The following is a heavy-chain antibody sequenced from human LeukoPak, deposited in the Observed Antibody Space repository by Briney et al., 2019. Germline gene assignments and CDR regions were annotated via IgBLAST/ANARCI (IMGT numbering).Heavy chain of an antibody. CDR3: ASSYCSSTSCYSDAFDI. CDR1: GGSISSSNW. CDR2: IYHSGNT. Sequence: SSETLSLTCTVSGGSISSSNWWSWVRQPPGKGLEWIGEIYHSGNTNYNPSLKSQVTISVDKSKNQFSLKLSSVTAADTAVYYCASSYCSSTSCYSDAFDIWGQGTMVTVSS. J-gene: IGHJ3*02. D-gene: IGHD2-2*01. V-gene: IGHV4-4*02.